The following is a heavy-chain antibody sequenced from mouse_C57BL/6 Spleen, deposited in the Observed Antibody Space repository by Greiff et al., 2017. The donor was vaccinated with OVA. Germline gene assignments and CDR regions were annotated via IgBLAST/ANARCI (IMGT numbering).Heavy chain of an antibody. CDR3: ARQTGTYYFDY. Sequence: VQLQQSGGDLVKPGGSLKLSCAASGFTFSSYGMSWVRQTPDKRLEWVATISSGGSYTYYPDSVKGRFTISRDNAKNTLYLQMSSLKSEDTAMYYCARQTGTYYFDYWGQGTALTVSS. V-gene: IGHV5-6*01. CDR2: ISSGGSYT. J-gene: IGHJ2*01. CDR1: GFTFSSYG. D-gene: IGHD4-1*01.